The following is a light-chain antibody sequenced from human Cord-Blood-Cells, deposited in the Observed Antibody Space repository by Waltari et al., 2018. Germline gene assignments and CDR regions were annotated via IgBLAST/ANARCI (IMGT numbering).Light chain of an antibody. CDR2: EGS. CDR1: SSDVGSYNP. J-gene: IGLJ1*01. V-gene: IGLV2-23*01. Sequence: QSPLTQPASVSGSPGQSITISCTGTSSDVGSYNPVSWYQQHPGKTPKLMIYEGSKRPSGVSNRFSGSKSGNTASLTISGLQAEDEADYYCCSYAGSRTYVFGTGTKVTVL. CDR3: CSYAGSRTYV.